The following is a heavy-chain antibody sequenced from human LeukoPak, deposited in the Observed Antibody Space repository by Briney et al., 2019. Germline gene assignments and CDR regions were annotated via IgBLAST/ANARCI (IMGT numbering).Heavy chain of an antibody. J-gene: IGHJ4*02. V-gene: IGHV4-38-2*02. CDR1: GGSISSGYY. D-gene: IGHD3-22*01. Sequence: SETLSLTCTVSGGSISSGYYWGWIRQPPGKGLEWIGSISHSGSTYYNPSLKSRVTISIDTSKNQFSLKLNSVTAADTAIYYCASQGPIYYYDSSGYNPDFDYWGQGTLVTVSS. CDR2: ISHSGST. CDR3: ASQGPIYYYDSSGYNPDFDY.